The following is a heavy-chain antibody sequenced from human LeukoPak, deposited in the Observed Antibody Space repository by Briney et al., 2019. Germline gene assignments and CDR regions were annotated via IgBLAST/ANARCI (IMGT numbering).Heavy chain of an antibody. CDR1: GFTFSSAW. CDR2: ISSSGGTR. J-gene: IGHJ4*02. Sequence: GGSLRLSCAASGFTFSSAWMSWVRQAPGKGLEWVSYISSSGGTRYYADSVKGRFTISRDNAKNSLYLQMNSLRAEDTAVYYCVRDPAVAADDYWGQGTLVTVSS. V-gene: IGHV3-48*04. CDR3: VRDPAVAADDY. D-gene: IGHD6-19*01.